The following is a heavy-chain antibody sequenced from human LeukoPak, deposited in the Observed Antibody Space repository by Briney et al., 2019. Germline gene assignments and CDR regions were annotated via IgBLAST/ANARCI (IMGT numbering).Heavy chain of an antibody. D-gene: IGHD3-3*01. CDR1: GYTFTSYD. CDR3: ARPRLLRSRTGYYYYYMDV. V-gene: IGHV1-8*01. J-gene: IGHJ6*03. Sequence: ASVKVSCKASGYTFTSYDINWVRQATGQGLEWMGWMNPNSGNTGYAQKFQGRVTMTRNTSISTAYMELSSLRSEDTAVYYCARPRLLRSRTGYYYYYMDVWGKGTTVTISS. CDR2: MNPNSGNT.